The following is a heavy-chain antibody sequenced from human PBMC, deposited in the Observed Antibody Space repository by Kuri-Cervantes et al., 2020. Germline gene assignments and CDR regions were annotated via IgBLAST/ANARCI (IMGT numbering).Heavy chain of an antibody. J-gene: IGHJ4*02. Sequence: SETLSLTCAVYGGSFSGYYWSWIRQPPGKGLEWIGEINHSGSTNYNPSLKSRVTISVDTSKNQFSLKLSSVTAADTAVYYCARSRGSSARFDYWAREPWSPSPQ. D-gene: IGHD2-2*01. CDR2: INHSGST. CDR3: ARSRGSSARFDY. V-gene: IGHV4-34*01. CDR1: GGSFSGYY.